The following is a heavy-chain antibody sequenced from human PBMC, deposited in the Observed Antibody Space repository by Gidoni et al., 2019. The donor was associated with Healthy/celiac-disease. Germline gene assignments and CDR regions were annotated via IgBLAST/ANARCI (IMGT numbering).Heavy chain of an antibody. V-gene: IGHV3-9*01. CDR1: GFTFDDYA. CDR2: ISWNSGSI. J-gene: IGHJ4*02. CDR3: AKGAGDDSSGYYYALDY. D-gene: IGHD3-22*01. Sequence: DVQLVESGGGLLQPGRSLRLSCAASGFTFDDYAMHWVRQAPGKGLEWGSGISWNSGSIGYADSVKGRFTISRDNAKNSLYLQMNSLRAEDTAWYYCAKGAGDDSSGYYYALDYWGQGTLVTVSS.